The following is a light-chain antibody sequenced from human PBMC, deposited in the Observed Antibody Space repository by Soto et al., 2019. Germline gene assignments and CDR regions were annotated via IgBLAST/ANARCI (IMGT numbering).Light chain of an antibody. CDR3: QQYDNLPL. Sequence: AIRMTQSPSSFSASTGDRVTITCRASQGISSYLAWYQQKPGKAPKLLIYAASTLQSGVPSRFSGSGSGTDFTLTISSLQPEDFATYYCQQYDNLPLFGGGTKVDIK. V-gene: IGKV1-8*01. CDR1: QGISSY. J-gene: IGKJ4*01. CDR2: AAS.